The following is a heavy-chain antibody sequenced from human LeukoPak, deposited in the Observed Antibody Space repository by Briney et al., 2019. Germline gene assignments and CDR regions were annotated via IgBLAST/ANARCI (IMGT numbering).Heavy chain of an antibody. CDR2: INYSGGT. V-gene: IGHV4-30-4*01. D-gene: IGHD3-10*01. CDR1: GGSISSDNYQ. J-gene: IGHJ5*02. Sequence: SETLSLTCAVSGGSISSDNYQWSWIRQPPGKGLEWIGYINYSGGTYYNPSLKSRVTISVDTSKNQFSLKLSSVTAADTAVYYCARYGSGSTWFDPWGQGTLVTVSS. CDR3: ARYGSGSTWFDP.